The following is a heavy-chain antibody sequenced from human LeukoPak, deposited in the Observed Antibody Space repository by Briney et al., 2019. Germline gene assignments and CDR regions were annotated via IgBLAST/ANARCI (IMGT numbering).Heavy chain of an antibody. D-gene: IGHD3-22*01. CDR1: GFSFNSYW. CDR3: ARALDYYYSSVKEGCFDL. Sequence: GGSLRLSCAASGFSFNSYWMSWVRQAPGKGPEWVGHIKQYGSENYFVDSVKGRFTISRDNAKNSLYLQMNSLRAEDTAVYYCARALDYYYSSVKEGCFDLWGQGTLVTVSS. J-gene: IGHJ5*02. V-gene: IGHV3-7*01. CDR2: IKQYGSEN.